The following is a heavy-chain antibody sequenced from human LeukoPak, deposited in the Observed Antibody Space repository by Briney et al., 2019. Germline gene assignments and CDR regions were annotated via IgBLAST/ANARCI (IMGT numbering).Heavy chain of an antibody. D-gene: IGHD2-2*01. V-gene: IGHV4-39*01. CDR1: GGSISSSSYY. Sequence: SETLSLTCTVSGGSISSSSYYWGWIRQPPGKGLEWIGSIYYSGSTYYNPSLKSRVTISVDTSKNQFSLKLSSVTAADTAVYYCARHSPIVVVPAATHLPLGVDYWGQGTLVTVSS. CDR2: IYYSGST. CDR3: ARHSPIVVVPAATHLPLGVDY. J-gene: IGHJ4*02.